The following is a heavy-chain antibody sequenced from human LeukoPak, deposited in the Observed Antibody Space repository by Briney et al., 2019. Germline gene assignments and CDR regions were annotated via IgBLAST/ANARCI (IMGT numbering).Heavy chain of an antibody. Sequence: SETLSLTCSVSGGSISSYYWNWVRQPAGKGLEWIGRIYTSGNTNSNPSLKSRVTMSVDTSKNQFSLKLSSVTAADTAVYYCARFLETHFDYWGQGTLVTVSS. CDR2: IYTSGNT. V-gene: IGHV4-4*07. CDR3: ARFLETHFDY. CDR1: GGSISSYY. D-gene: IGHD3-3*01. J-gene: IGHJ4*02.